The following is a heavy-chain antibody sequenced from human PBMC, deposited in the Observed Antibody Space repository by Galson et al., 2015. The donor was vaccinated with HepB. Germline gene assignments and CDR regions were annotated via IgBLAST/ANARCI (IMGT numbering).Heavy chain of an antibody. CDR3: AATPDYTVTTWGWYFDL. Sequence: SVKVSCKASGYTFTSYAMHWVRQAPGQRLEWMGWINAGNGNTKYSQKFQGRVTITRDTSASTAYMELSSLRSEDTAVYYCAATPDYTVTTWGWYFDLWGRGTLVTVSS. D-gene: IGHD4-17*01. CDR2: INAGNGNT. V-gene: IGHV1-3*01. J-gene: IGHJ2*01. CDR1: GYTFTSYA.